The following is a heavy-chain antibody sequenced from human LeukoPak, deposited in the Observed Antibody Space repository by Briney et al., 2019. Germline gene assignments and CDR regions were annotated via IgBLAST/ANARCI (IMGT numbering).Heavy chain of an antibody. CDR3: ARGPQWLPQGQYFQH. D-gene: IGHD6-19*01. CDR1: GGTFSSYA. CDR2: IIPIFGTA. V-gene: IGHV1-69*06. J-gene: IGHJ1*01. Sequence: GASVKVSCKASGGTFSSYAISWVRQAPGRGLEWMGGIIPIFGTANYAQKFQGRVTITADKSTSTAYMELSSLRSEDTAVYYCARGPQWLPQGQYFQHWGQGTLVTVSS.